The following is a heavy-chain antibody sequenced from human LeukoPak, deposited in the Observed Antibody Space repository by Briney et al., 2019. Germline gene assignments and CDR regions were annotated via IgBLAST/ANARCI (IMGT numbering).Heavy chain of an antibody. Sequence: GGSLRLSCGVSGFTFSSYEMHWVRQAPGKGLEWISSTSSGGRSILYADSVKGRFTISRHNGDNSLFLQMNSLRAEDTALYYCARPYCTDGSCYQFFQHWGQGTLVTVSS. CDR3: ARPYCTDGSCYQFFQH. V-gene: IGHV3-48*03. CDR1: GFTFSSYE. J-gene: IGHJ1*01. CDR2: TSSGGRSI. D-gene: IGHD2-15*01.